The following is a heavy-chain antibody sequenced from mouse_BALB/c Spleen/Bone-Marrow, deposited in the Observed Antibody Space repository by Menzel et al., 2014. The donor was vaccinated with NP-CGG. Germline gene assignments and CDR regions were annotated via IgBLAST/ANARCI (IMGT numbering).Heavy chain of an antibody. J-gene: IGHJ4*01. Sequence: VQLQQPGAELVKPGASVKLSCTASGFNIKDTYMHWVKQRPEQGLEWIGRIDPASGNTKYDPKFQGKATITADTSSNTAYLQLSSLTSEDTAVYYCAREVDYAMDYWGQGTSVTVSS. CDR2: IDPASGNT. D-gene: IGHD1-1*01. CDR1: GFNIKDTY. CDR3: AREVDYAMDY. V-gene: IGHV14-3*02.